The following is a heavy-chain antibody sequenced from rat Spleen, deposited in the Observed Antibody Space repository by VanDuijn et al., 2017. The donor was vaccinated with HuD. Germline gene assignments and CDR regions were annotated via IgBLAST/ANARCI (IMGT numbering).Heavy chain of an antibody. CDR2: ITNTGDNI. J-gene: IGHJ1*01. Sequence: EVQLVESGGGLVQPGRSLKLSCVASGFTLNNYWMSWIRQAPGKGLEWVASITNTGDNIYYPDSVKGRFTISRDNAQNTLYLQMNSLRSEDTATYHCTRRSSSLYWYFDFWGPGTMVTVSS. V-gene: IGHV5-31*01. CDR3: TRRSSSLYWYFDF. D-gene: IGHD1-2*01. CDR1: GFTLNNYW.